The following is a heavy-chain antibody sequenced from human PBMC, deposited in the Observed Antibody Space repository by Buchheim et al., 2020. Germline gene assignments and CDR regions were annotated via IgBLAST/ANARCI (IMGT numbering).Heavy chain of an antibody. CDR3: AGRGSDEYYFDY. Sequence: QVQVVQSGAEVKKPGASVKVSCKASGYTFTSYDMHWVRQAPGQGLEWMGIINPSSGSTSFAQKFQGRVTMTRETSTSTVYMQLCRLRAEDTAVYYCAGRGSDEYYFDYWDQGTL. V-gene: IGHV1-46*01. D-gene: IGHD3-16*01. J-gene: IGHJ4*02. CDR1: GYTFTSYD. CDR2: INPSSGST.